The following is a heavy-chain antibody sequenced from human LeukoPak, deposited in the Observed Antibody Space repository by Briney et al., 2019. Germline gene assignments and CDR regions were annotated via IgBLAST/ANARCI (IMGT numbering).Heavy chain of an antibody. J-gene: IGHJ4*02. CDR1: GFSFSDFY. V-gene: IGHV3-11*05. CDR3: ARDRGGGVPFDY. D-gene: IGHD2-15*01. CDR2: ISGSSPCT. Sequence: VGSLRLSCAASGFSFSDFYMNWLRQAPGKGLEWVSSISGSSPCTNYADSVKGRFTISRDNAKNSLYLQMNSLRPEDTAVYYCARDRGGGVPFDYWGQGTLVTVSS.